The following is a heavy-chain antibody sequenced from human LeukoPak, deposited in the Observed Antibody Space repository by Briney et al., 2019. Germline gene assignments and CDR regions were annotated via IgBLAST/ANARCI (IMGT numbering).Heavy chain of an antibody. CDR1: GGSISSSSYY. CDR2: IYYSGST. J-gene: IGHJ4*02. CDR3: ARASLRGVFAFDY. V-gene: IGHV4-39*01. D-gene: IGHD3-10*01. Sequence: PSETLSLTCTVSGGSISSSSYYWGWIRQPPGKGLEWIGSIYYSGSTYYNPSLKSRVTISVDTSKNQFSLKLSSVTAADTAVYYCARASLRGVFAFDYWGQGTLVTVSS.